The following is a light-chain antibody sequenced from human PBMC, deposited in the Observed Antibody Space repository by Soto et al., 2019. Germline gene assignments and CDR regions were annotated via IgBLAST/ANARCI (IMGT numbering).Light chain of an antibody. CDR3: QQLHSYPIT. V-gene: IGKV1-5*03. J-gene: IGKJ5*01. CDR1: QNVNGW. Sequence: DIQMTQSPSTLSASVGDRVTITCRASQNVNGWLAWYQQKPGKAPKLLINKASTLESGVPSRFSGRGFGTEFTLTISSLQTDDFATYYCQQLHSYPITFGQGTRLEIK. CDR2: KAS.